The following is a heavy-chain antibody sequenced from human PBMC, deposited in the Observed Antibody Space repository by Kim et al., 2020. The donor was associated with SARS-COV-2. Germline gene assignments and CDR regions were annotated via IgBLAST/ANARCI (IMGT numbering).Heavy chain of an antibody. Sequence: ASVKVSCKASGYNFTTHWMHWVRQAPGEGPEWMGIVSPLTGATTYAQKFQGRVTLTSDTSTYTVYMELSGLKSDDTAVYYCVRDLDGTWSLDYWGQGTLVTVSS. CDR1: GYNFTTHW. CDR2: VSPLTGAT. J-gene: IGHJ4*02. CDR3: VRDLDGTWSLDY. V-gene: IGHV1-46*01. D-gene: IGHD6-13*01.